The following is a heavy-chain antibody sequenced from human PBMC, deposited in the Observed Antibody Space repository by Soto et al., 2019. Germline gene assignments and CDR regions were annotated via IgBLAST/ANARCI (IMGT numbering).Heavy chain of an antibody. Sequence: PSETLSLTCAVSGGSISSGGYSWSWIRQPPGKGLEWIGYIYHSGSTYYNPSLKSRVTISVDRSKNQFSLKLSPVTAEDTAVYYCARGMTTVTTLDYWGQGTLVTVSS. CDR1: GGSISSGGYS. CDR2: IYHSGST. J-gene: IGHJ4*02. V-gene: IGHV4-30-2*01. D-gene: IGHD4-4*01. CDR3: ARGMTTVTTLDY.